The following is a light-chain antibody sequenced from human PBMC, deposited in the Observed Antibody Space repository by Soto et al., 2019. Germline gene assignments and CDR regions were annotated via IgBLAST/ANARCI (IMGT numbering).Light chain of an antibody. Sequence: EIVMTQSPATLSVSPGERATLSCRASQSVNSNFAWYRQKPGQAPRLLISDASTRATGVPARFSGSGSGPEFTLTISSLQSEDSGVYYCQQYNFLPPLTFGGGTKVEIK. CDR2: DAS. CDR1: QSVNSN. J-gene: IGKJ4*01. V-gene: IGKV3-15*01. CDR3: QQYNFLPPLT.